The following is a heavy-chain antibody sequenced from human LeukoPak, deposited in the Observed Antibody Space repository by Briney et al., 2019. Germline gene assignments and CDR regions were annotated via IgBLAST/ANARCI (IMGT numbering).Heavy chain of an antibody. D-gene: IGHD5-24*01. CDR3: ARGRDPY. J-gene: IGHJ4*02. V-gene: IGHV4-34*01. CDR1: GGSFSGYY. Sequence: SETLSLTCAVFGGSFSGYYWTWVRQAPGKGLEWIGEINESGTTNYNASLNNRVTISVDTSKNQFSLKLNSVTAADTAMYYCARGRDPYWGQGTLVTVSS. CDR2: INESGTT.